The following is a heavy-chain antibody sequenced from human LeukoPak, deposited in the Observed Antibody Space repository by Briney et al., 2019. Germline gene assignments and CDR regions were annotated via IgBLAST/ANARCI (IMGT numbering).Heavy chain of an antibody. J-gene: IGHJ4*02. Sequence: SVKGRFTISRDNSKDTLYLQMNSLRAEDTAVYYCAKGSGGSYYGYFDYWGQGTLVTVSS. CDR3: AKGSGGSYYGYFDY. D-gene: IGHD1-26*01. V-gene: IGHV3-30*02.